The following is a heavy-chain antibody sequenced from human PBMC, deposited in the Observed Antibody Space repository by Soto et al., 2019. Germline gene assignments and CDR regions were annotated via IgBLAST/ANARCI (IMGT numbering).Heavy chain of an antibody. Sequence: ASVKVSCKASGYTFTSYDMHWVRQAPGQRLEWMEWINAGNGNTKYSQKFQGRVTITRDTSASTAYMELSSLRSEDTAVYYCARDRGYCSGGSCYLDAFDIWGQGTMVTVSS. D-gene: IGHD2-15*01. CDR2: INAGNGNT. J-gene: IGHJ3*02. V-gene: IGHV1-3*01. CDR3: ARDRGYCSGGSCYLDAFDI. CDR1: GYTFTSYD.